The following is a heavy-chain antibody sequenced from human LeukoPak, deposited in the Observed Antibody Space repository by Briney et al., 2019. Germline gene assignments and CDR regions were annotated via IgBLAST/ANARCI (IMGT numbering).Heavy chain of an antibody. J-gene: IGHJ4*02. D-gene: IGHD5-24*01. CDR1: GGSISSGSYY. V-gene: IGHV4-61*02. CDR2: IYTSGST. CDR3: ARDRRDGYSGGDFDY. Sequence: PSETLSLTCTVSGGSISSGSYYWSWIRQPAGKGLEWIGRIYTSGSTNYNPSLKSRVTIPVDTSKNQFSLKLSSVTAADTAVYYCARDRRDGYSGGDFDYWGQGTLVTVSS.